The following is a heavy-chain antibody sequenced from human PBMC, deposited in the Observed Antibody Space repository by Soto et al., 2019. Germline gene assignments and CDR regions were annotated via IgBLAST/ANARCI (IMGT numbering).Heavy chain of an antibody. J-gene: IGHJ4*02. CDR3: AGEDWRYCSGGSCPSGVGY. Sequence: LRLSCAASGFTFSSYGMHWVRQAPGKGLEWVAVIWYDGSNKYYADSVKGRFTVSRDNSKNTLYLQMNSLRAEDTAVYYCAGEDWRYCSGGSCPSGVGYWGQGTLVTVSS. CDR1: GFTFSSYG. CDR2: IWYDGSNK. D-gene: IGHD2-15*01. V-gene: IGHV3-33*01.